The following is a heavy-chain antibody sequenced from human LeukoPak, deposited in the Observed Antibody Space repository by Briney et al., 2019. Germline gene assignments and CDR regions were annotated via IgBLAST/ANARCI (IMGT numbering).Heavy chain of an antibody. J-gene: IGHJ4*02. CDR2: IIPIFGTA. D-gene: IGHD6-6*01. Sequence: ASVKVSCKASGRIFSRHAIIWVRQAPGQGLEWMGGIIPIFGTANYAQKFQGRVTITADESTSTDYMELSSLRSEDTAVYYCARDLGVGRVDYWGQGTLVTVSS. V-gene: IGHV1-69*13. CDR3: ARDLGVGRVDY. CDR1: GRIFSRHA.